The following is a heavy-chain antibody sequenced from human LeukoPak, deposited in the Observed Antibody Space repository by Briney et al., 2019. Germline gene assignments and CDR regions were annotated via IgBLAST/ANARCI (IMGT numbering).Heavy chain of an antibody. J-gene: IGHJ4*02. CDR2: FDPEDGET. Sequence: GSVKVSCKASGYTFTSYGISWVRQAPGKGLEWMGGFDPEDGETIYAQKFQGRVTMTEDTSTDTAYMELSSLRSEDTAVYYCATGGIAAEYWGQGTLVTVSS. D-gene: IGHD6-13*01. CDR3: ATGGIAAEY. V-gene: IGHV1-24*01. CDR1: GYTFTSYG.